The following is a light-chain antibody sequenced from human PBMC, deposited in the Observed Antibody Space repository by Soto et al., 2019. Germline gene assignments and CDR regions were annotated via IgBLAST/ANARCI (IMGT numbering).Light chain of an antibody. V-gene: IGKV3-15*01. J-gene: IGKJ1*01. CDR2: AES. Sequence: EIVLTQSPATLSVSPGERATLSCRASQSVSNKLVWYQQKPGQAPRILIYAESTRATGIPARFSGSGSVTDLTLTISSLEPEDFAVYYCQXYGNSPWTFGQGTKVDIK. CDR1: QSVSNK. CDR3: QXYGNSPWT.